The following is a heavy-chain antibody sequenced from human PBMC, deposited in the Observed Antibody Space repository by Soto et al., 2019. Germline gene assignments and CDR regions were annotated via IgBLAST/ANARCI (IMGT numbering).Heavy chain of an antibody. J-gene: IGHJ6*02. CDR3: ARGRRSGYSYGYYYYGMDV. V-gene: IGHV4-34*01. Sequence: SETLSLTCAVYGGSFSGYYWSWIRQPPGKGLEWIGEINHSGSTNYNPSLKSRVTISVDTSKNQFSLKLSSVTAADTAVYYCARGRRSGYSYGYYYYGMDVWGQGTTVTVSS. D-gene: IGHD5-18*01. CDR2: INHSGST. CDR1: GGSFSGYY.